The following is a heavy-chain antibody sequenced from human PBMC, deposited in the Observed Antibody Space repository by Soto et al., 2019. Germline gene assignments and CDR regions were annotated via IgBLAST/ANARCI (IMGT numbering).Heavy chain of an antibody. CDR3: ARAREYSYGMEV. J-gene: IGHJ6*01. V-gene: IGHV1-8*01. CDR1: GYTFTSYD. Sequence: QVQLVQSGAEVKKPGASVKVSCKASGYTFTSYDINWVRQATGQGLEWMGWMNPNSGNTGDAQKFQGRVTITPNTSIRTAYMALRSLRSAETAVYSCARAREYSYGMEVWGKGTTVTVS. CDR2: MNPNSGNT.